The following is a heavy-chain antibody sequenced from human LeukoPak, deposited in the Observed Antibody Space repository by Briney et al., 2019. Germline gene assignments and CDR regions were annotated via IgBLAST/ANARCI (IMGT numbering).Heavy chain of an antibody. Sequence: SETLSLTCAVYGGSFSGYYWSWIRQPPGKGLEWIGEINHSESTNYNPSLKSRVTISVDTSKNQFSLKLSSVTAADTAVYYCARRLRDRRSDYYYGMDVWGQGTTVTVSS. CDR1: GGSFSGYY. CDR2: INHSEST. J-gene: IGHJ6*02. V-gene: IGHV4-34*01. D-gene: IGHD4-17*01. CDR3: ARRLRDRRSDYYYGMDV.